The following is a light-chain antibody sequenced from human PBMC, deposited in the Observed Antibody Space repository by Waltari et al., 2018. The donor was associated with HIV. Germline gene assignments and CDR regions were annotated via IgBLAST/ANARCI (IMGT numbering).Light chain of an antibody. CDR2: SAS. V-gene: IGKV3-20*01. Sequence: IVLTQSPGTLSLSPGEKATLSCRASQSVSSTSLAWYQQKPGQSPRLLIYSASTRANGIPDRFSGSGSGTDFSLTISRLEPEDFAVYYCLRYGRSRTFGQGTKVEIK. CDR1: QSVSSTS. CDR3: LRYGRSRT. J-gene: IGKJ1*01.